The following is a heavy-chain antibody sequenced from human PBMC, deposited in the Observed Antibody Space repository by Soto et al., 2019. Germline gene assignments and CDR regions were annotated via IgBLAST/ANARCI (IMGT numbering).Heavy chain of an antibody. CDR3: AREEYCISTSCYRLDY. CDR2: IIPIFGTA. CDR1: GGTFSSYA. J-gene: IGHJ4*02. D-gene: IGHD2-2*01. Sequence: QVQLVQSGAAVKKPGSSVKVSCKASGGTFSSYAISWVRQAPGQGLEWMGGIIPIFGTANYAQKFQGRVTITADESTSTAYMELSSLRSEDTAVYYCAREEYCISTSCYRLDYWGQGTLVTVSS. V-gene: IGHV1-69*12.